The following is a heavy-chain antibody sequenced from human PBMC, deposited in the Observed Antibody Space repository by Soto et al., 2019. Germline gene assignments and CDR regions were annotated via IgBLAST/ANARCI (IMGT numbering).Heavy chain of an antibody. CDR1: SGSVATVGGFR. D-gene: IGHD2-8*01. CDR2: VHSSGST. CDR3: ARDRGFCSKGVCYYYYGVDV. J-gene: IGHJ6*02. Sequence: SQTMCLSWSVASGSVATVGGFRWVRIRQHPGKGLEWIGHVHSSGSTYYNPSLRSRAIISADTSKNQFSLNLTSVTAADTAVYYCARDRGFCSKGVCYYYYGVDVWGQGTTVTVSS. V-gene: IGHV4-31*02.